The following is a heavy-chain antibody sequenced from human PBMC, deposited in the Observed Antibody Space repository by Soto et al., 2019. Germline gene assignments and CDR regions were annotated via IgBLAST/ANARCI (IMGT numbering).Heavy chain of an antibody. J-gene: IGHJ5*02. D-gene: IGHD6-13*01. CDR3: ARPGYSSSWYWFDP. V-gene: IGHV4-39*01. CDR2: MHYSGST. Sequence: SETLSLTCTVSGVAFRTSDYYWGWIRQPPNKGLEWIGSMHYSGSTFYNPTLKSRVTISVDTSKNQFSLKLTSVTAADTAVYYCARPGYSSSWYWFDPWGQGSLVTVSS. CDR1: GVAFRTSDYY.